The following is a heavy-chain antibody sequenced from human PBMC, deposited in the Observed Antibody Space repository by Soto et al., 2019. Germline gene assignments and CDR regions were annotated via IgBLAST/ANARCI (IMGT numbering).Heavy chain of an antibody. D-gene: IGHD5-18*01. CDR2: IFPVDSDT. CDR3: AIRGYSYGYSFSY. V-gene: IGHV5-51*01. Sequence: GESLKISCKASGYTFTSYWIAWVRQMPGKGLEWMGIIFPVDSDTTYSPSFQGQVTISADKSITTAYVQWSSLKASDTAMHYCAIRGYSYGYSFSYWGQGTLVTVSS. CDR1: GYTFTSYW. J-gene: IGHJ4*02.